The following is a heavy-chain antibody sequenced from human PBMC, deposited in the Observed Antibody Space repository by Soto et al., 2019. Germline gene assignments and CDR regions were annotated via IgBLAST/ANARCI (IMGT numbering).Heavy chain of an antibody. CDR2: INPATGAA. CDR1: GYPVTAYY. D-gene: IGHD3-3*01. Sequence: QLHLVQSGAVVKKPGASVTVSCSASGYPVTAYYMHWVRQAPGRGLEWMGGINPATGAAKYTQTCQGRVPMTRDTSTSTVFMELSGLTSEDTAVFSCARGGGVGVAGSAAFDMWGQGTLVTVSS. J-gene: IGHJ3*02. CDR3: ARGGGVGVAGSAAFDM. V-gene: IGHV1-2*02.